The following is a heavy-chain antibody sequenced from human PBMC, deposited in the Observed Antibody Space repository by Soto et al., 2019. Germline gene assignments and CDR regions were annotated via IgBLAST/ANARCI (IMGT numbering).Heavy chain of an antibody. CDR1: GFSFSNYA. V-gene: IGHV3-23*01. CDR3: VKGRKGYSDTIGSAWAFDI. J-gene: IGHJ3*02. Sequence: VQLLEAGGGLVQPGGSLRLSCAASGFSFSNYALTWVRRAPGKGLEWVSVISGSAATIHYADSVKGRFTISRDNSKNTLYLQMNSLRAEATAVYYCVKGRKGYSDTIGSAWAFDIWGQGTMVTVSS. D-gene: IGHD3-22*01. CDR2: ISGSAATI.